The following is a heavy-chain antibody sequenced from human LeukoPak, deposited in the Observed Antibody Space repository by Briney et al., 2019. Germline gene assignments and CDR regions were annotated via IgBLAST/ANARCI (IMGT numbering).Heavy chain of an antibody. CDR1: GYTFTGYY. V-gene: IGHV1-46*01. CDR3: ARDSPPQWLVRNAFDI. D-gene: IGHD6-19*01. Sequence: ASVKVSCKASGYTFTGYYMHWVRQAPGQGLEWMGIINPSGGSTSYAQKFQGRVTMTRDMSTSTVYMELSSLRSEDTAVYYCARDSPPQWLVRNAFDIWGQGTMVTVSS. CDR2: INPSGGST. J-gene: IGHJ3*02.